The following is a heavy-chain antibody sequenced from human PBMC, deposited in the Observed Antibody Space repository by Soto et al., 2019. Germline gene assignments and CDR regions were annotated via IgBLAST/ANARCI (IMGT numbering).Heavy chain of an antibody. D-gene: IGHD3-3*01. Sequence: QVQLQQWGAGLLKPSETLSLTCAVYGGSFSGYYWSWIRQPPGKGLEWIGEINHSGSTNYNPSLKSRVTISVDTSKNQFSLKLSSGTAADTAVYYCARGPGYDFWSGYTPFDYWGQGTLVTVSS. CDR3: ARGPGYDFWSGYTPFDY. CDR1: GGSFSGYY. CDR2: INHSGST. J-gene: IGHJ4*02. V-gene: IGHV4-34*01.